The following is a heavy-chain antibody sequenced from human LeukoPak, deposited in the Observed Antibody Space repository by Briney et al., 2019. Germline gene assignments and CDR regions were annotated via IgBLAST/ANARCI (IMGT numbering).Heavy chain of an antibody. CDR2: IGGGGTE. D-gene: IGHD1-1*01. Sequence: PGGSLRLSCAASGFTITTYAVNWVRQAPGKGLEWVSGIGGGGTEYYADSVKGRFIISGDSSQNLVHLQMNSLTVEDTAVYYCARAQRALDYWGQGTLVTVSS. V-gene: IGHV3-23*01. CDR3: ARAQRALDY. CDR1: GFTITTYA. J-gene: IGHJ4*02.